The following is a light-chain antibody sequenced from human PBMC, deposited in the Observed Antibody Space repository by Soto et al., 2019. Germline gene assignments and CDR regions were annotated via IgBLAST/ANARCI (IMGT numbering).Light chain of an antibody. CDR1: QSVSRY. J-gene: IGKJ2*01. V-gene: IGKV3-11*01. CDR2: DAS. Sequence: EIVLTQSPATLSLAPGERATLSCRASQSVSRYLAWYQQKPGQAPRLLIYDASIRATGTPARFSGSGSGTDFTLTISSLETEDFAVYYCQQRSNWPPATFGQGTKLEIK. CDR3: QQRSNWPPAT.